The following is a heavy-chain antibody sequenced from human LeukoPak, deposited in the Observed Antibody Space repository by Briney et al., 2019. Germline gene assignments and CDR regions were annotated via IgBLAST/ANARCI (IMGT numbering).Heavy chain of an antibody. CDR3: VFGELSDFDY. V-gene: IGHV3-21*04. CDR1: GFTFSSYS. Sequence: GGSLRLSCAASGFTFSSYSMNWVRQAPGKGLEWVSSISSSSSYIYYADSVKGRFTISRDNSKNTLYLQMNSLRAEDTAVYYCVFGELSDFDYWGQGTLVTVSS. D-gene: IGHD3-10*02. J-gene: IGHJ4*02. CDR2: ISSSSSYI.